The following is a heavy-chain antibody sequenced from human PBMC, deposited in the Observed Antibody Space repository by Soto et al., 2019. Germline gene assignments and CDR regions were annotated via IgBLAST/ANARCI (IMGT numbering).Heavy chain of an antibody. J-gene: IGHJ4*02. CDR1: GFNFSNYA. Sequence: EVQLLDSGGGLVQPGGSLRLSCAASGFNFSNYAMTWVRQGPGKGLEWVSGISGSGGRSYYADSVKGRFTISRDNSKSTLYLQMNSLRAEDTAVYYCAKAYFVWSSEQPYYFDYWGQGTRVTVSS. CDR3: AKAYFVWSSEQPYYFDY. CDR2: ISGSGGRS. V-gene: IGHV3-23*01. D-gene: IGHD3-16*01.